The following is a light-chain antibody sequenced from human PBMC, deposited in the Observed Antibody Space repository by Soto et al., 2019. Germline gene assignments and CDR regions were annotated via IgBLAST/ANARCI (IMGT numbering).Light chain of an antibody. J-gene: IGLJ2*01. CDR3: SSYTGSSTLVV. CDR2: DVN. V-gene: IGLV2-14*01. Sequence: QSALTQPASVSGSPGQSITISCTGTSSDVGGYNYVSWYQQHPGKAPKLMIYDVNNRPSGVSNRCSGSKSGNTASLTISGLQAEDAADYYCSSYTGSSTLVVFGGGTKVTAL. CDR1: SSDVGGYNY.